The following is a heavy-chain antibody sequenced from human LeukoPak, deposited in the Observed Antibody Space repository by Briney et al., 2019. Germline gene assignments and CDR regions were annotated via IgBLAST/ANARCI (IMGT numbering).Heavy chain of an antibody. Sequence: PSQTLSLTYTVSGGSISSGDNYWSWIRPPPRKGLEWIGYIYYSGSTYYNPSLKSRVTISVDTSKNQFSLKLSSVTAADTAVYSCARVTMFRGVIEVDYWGQGTLVTVSS. J-gene: IGHJ4*02. CDR3: ARVTMFRGVIEVDY. CDR1: GGSISSGDNY. D-gene: IGHD3-10*01. CDR2: IYYSGST. V-gene: IGHV4-30-4*01.